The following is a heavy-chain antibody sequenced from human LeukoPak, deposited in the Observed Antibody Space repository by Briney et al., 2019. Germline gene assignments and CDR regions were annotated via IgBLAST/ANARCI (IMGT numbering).Heavy chain of an antibody. CDR1: GFTFSSYG. V-gene: IGHV3-33*01. CDR3: ARATTSGWSPRGYFDL. J-gene: IGHJ2*01. Sequence: GGSLRLSCAASGFTFSSYGMHWVRQAPGKGLEWAAVIWYDGSNKYYADSVKGRFTISRDNSKNTLYLQMNSLRAEDTAVYYCARATTSGWSPRGYFDLWGRGTLVTVSS. CDR2: IWYDGSNK. D-gene: IGHD6-19*01.